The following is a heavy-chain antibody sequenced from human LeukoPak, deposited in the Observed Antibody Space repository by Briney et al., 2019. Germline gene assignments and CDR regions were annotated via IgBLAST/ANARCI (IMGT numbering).Heavy chain of an antibody. CDR2: INYGGHT. V-gene: IGHV4-39*01. CDR1: GGSMRSNSFY. J-gene: IGHJ5*02. Sequence: SETLSLTCTVSGGSMRSNSFYWGWIRQSPGKGLEWIANINYGGHTYYNPSVKSRVTLSVDVSKNRFSLNLTSVTAADTAVYYCARLGRITIFGAVIATKEFDPWGQGTLVTVSS. D-gene: IGHD3-3*01. CDR3: ARLGRITIFGAVIATKEFDP.